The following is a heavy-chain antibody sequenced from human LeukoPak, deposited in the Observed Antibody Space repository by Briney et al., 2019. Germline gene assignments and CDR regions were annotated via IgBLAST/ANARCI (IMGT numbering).Heavy chain of an antibody. D-gene: IGHD1-1*01. CDR1: GFSLTTTGVG. V-gene: IGHV2-5*02. J-gene: IGHJ4*02. Sequence: SGPTLVNPTQTLTLTFAFSGFSLTTTGVGVGWIRQPPGRALEWLAFIYWDDDRRYSPSLRSRLTITKDTSKNQVVVTMTNMHPVDTATYYCAHRQQYNNNWNAGYFDYWGQGTLVTVSS. CDR2: IYWDDDR. CDR3: AHRQQYNNNWNAGYFDY.